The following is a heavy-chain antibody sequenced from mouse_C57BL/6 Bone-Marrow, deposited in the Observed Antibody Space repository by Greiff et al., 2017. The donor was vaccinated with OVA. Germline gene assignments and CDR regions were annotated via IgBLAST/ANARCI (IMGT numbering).Heavy chain of an antibody. CDR2: IRNKANGYTT. V-gene: IGHV7-3*01. J-gene: IGHJ1*03. CDR1: GFTFTDYY. Sequence: EVKLVESGGGLVQPGGSLSLSCAASGFTFTDYYMSWVRQPQGKALEWLGFIRNKANGYTTEYSASVKGRFTISRDKSQSILYLQMNALRAEDSATYYCARYIKGYLWYFDVWGTGTTVTVSS. D-gene: IGHD2-3*01. CDR3: ARYIKGYLWYFDV.